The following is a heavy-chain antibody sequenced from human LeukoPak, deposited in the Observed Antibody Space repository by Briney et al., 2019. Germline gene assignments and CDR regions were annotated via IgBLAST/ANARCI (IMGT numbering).Heavy chain of an antibody. J-gene: IGHJ5*02. Sequence: SETLSHTCTVSGGSISSSSYYWGWIRQPPGKGLEWIGSIYYSGSTYYNPSVKSRVTISVDTSKNQFSLKLSSVTAADTAVYYCARAEPLYYYGSGSPPTWGQGTLVTVSS. D-gene: IGHD3-10*01. V-gene: IGHV4-39*01. CDR2: IYYSGST. CDR1: GGSISSSSYY. CDR3: ARAEPLYYYGSGSPPT.